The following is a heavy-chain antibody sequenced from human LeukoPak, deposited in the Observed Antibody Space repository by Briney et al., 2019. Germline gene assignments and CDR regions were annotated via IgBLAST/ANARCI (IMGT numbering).Heavy chain of an antibody. CDR2: ISFDEGNR. CDR3: ARDAGTWGYGYNFDY. CDR1: GFTFSSYG. J-gene: IGHJ4*02. D-gene: IGHD7-27*01. V-gene: IGHV3-30*03. Sequence: PGGSLRLSCAASGFTFSSYGMHWVRQAPGKGLEWVAVISFDEGNRHYADSVKGRFTISRDNSKNTLYLQMNSLRAEDTAVYYCARDAGTWGYGYNFDYWGQGTLVTVSS.